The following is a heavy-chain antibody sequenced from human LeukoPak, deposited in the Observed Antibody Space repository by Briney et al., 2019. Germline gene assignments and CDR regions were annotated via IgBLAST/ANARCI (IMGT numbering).Heavy chain of an antibody. V-gene: IGHV1-2*02. Sequence: GASVKVSCKASGYTFTGYYMHWVRQAPGQGLEWMGWINPNSGGTNYAQKFQGRVTMTRDTSISTAYMELSRLRSDDTAVYYCARDGNYDFWSGYYEYNWFDPWGQGTLVTVS. CDR3: ARDGNYDFWSGYYEYNWFDP. J-gene: IGHJ5*02. D-gene: IGHD3-3*01. CDR2: INPNSGGT. CDR1: GYTFTGYY.